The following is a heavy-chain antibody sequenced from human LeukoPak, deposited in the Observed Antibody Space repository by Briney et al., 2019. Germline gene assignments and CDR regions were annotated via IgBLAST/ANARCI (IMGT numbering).Heavy chain of an antibody. CDR3: AARSRYYYGSGRNYFDY. CDR2: IVVGCGNT. D-gene: IGHD3-10*01. CDR1: GFTFTSSA. V-gene: IGHV1-58*01. J-gene: IGHJ4*02. Sequence: GASVKVSCKAFGFTFTSSAVQWVRQARGQRLELIGWIVVGCGNTNYAQKFQERVTITRDMSTSTAYMELSSLRSEDTAVYYCAARSRYYYGSGRNYFDYWGQGTLVTVSS.